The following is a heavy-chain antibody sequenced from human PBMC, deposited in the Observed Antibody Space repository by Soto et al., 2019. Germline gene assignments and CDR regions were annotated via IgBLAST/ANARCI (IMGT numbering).Heavy chain of an antibody. J-gene: IGHJ4*02. CDR2: ISSTSVYM. CDR3: ARGWLRDPWMY. D-gene: IGHD5-12*01. Sequence: PGGSLRLSTAPSGFTFSPFNMNWVRQAPGKGLEWVASISSTSVYMYYANSLKGRFTISRANAKSSLYLQVNSLRAEDTAVYYCARGWLRDPWMYWGQGT. V-gene: IGHV3-21*01. CDR1: GFTFSPFN.